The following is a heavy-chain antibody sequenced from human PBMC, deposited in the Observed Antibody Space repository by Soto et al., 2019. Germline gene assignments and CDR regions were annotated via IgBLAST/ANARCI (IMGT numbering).Heavy chain of an antibody. CDR2: ISAYNGNT. CDR3: ARALWVLGYMDV. Sequence: ASVKVSCKASGYTFTSYGISWVRQAPGQGLEWMGWISAYNGNTNYAQKLQGRVTVTTDTSTSTAYMELRSLRSDDTAVYYCARALWVLGYMDVWGKGTTVTVSS. V-gene: IGHV1-18*01. D-gene: IGHD2-2*03. J-gene: IGHJ6*03. CDR1: GYTFTSYG.